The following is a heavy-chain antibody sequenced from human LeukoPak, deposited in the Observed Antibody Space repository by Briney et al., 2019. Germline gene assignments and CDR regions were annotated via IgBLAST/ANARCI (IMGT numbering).Heavy chain of an antibody. D-gene: IGHD6-13*01. CDR2: IYYSGST. CDR1: GGSISSGGYY. V-gene: IGHV4-31*03. Sequence: MSSQTLSLTCTVSGGSISSGGYYWSWIRQHPGKGLEWIGYIYYSGSTYYNPSLKSRVTISVDTSKNQFSLKLSSVTAADTAVYYCARGGVNSSPFDYWGQGTLVTVSS. CDR3: ARGGVNSSPFDY. J-gene: IGHJ4*02.